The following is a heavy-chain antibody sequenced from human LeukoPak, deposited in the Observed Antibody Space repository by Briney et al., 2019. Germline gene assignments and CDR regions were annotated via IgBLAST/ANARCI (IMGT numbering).Heavy chain of an antibody. CDR1: GGSISSSSYY. CDR2: IYYSGST. Sequence: SETLSLTCTVSGGSISSSSYYWGWIRQPPGKGLEWIGSIYYSGSTYYNPSLKSRVTISVDTSKNQSSLKLSSVTAADTAVYYCARDSFGSGAAARADYWGQGTLVTVSS. CDR3: ARDSFGSGAAARADY. V-gene: IGHV4-39*07. J-gene: IGHJ4*02. D-gene: IGHD6-13*01.